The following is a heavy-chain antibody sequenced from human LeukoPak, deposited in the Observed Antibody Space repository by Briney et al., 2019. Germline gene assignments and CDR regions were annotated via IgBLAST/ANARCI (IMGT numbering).Heavy chain of an antibody. D-gene: IGHD3-10*01. CDR2: IRSNDYGGTT. Sequence: PGGSLRLSCRASGFTFGDYVMSWVRQAPGKGLEWVGFIRSNDYGGTTEYAASVKGRFTISRHDSKSIAYLQMNSLKTEDTAVYYCTRTTYYYASGSYFGFDYWGQGTLVTVSS. CDR1: GFTFGDYV. V-gene: IGHV3-49*04. J-gene: IGHJ4*02. CDR3: TRTTYYYASGSYFGFDY.